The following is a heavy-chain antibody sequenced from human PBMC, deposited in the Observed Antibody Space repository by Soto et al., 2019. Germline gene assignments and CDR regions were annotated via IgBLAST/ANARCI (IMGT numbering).Heavy chain of an antibody. V-gene: IGHV4-34*01. CDR1: GGSFSGYY. Sequence: PSETLSLTCAVYGGSFSGYYWSWIRQPPGKGLEWIGEINHSGSTNDNPSLKSRVTISVDKSKNQFSLKLSSVTAADTAVYYCARGTYCSSTSCYWGMDVWGQGTTVTVSS. CDR2: INHSGST. CDR3: ARGTYCSSTSCYWGMDV. J-gene: IGHJ6*02. D-gene: IGHD2-2*01.